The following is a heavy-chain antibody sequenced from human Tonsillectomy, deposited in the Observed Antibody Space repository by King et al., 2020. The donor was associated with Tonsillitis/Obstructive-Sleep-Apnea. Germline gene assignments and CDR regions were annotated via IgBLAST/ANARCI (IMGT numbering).Heavy chain of an antibody. J-gene: IGHJ5*02. CDR3: ARVGRRRAGVGGYYEP. Sequence: QLQESGPGLVKTSETLSLTCTVSGGSISSYYWSWIRQPPGKGLEWSGYIYYSGSTNYNPSLKSRVTISVDTSKNQFSLKLSSVTAADTAVYYCARVGRRRAGVGGYYEPWGQGTLVTVSS. V-gene: IGHV4-59*08. CDR1: GGSISSYY. D-gene: IGHD3-22*01. CDR2: IYYSGST.